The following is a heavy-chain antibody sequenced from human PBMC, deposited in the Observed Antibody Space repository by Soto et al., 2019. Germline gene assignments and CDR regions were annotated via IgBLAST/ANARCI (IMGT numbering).Heavy chain of an antibody. Sequence: PSETLSLTCTVSGDSISSYYWGWIRQPPGKEMEWIGYVSPIWGSAYNPSLQSRVAISLDTSKSQFSLELTSVTAADTALYYCARDYFDSSDYTTNWFDPWGQGTLVTVSS. D-gene: IGHD3-22*01. CDR2: VSPIWGS. J-gene: IGHJ5*02. V-gene: IGHV4-4*08. CDR3: ARDYFDSSDYTTNWFDP. CDR1: GDSISSYY.